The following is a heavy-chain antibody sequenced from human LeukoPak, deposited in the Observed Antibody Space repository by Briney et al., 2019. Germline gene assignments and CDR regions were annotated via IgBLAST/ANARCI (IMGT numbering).Heavy chain of an antibody. D-gene: IGHD2-2*01. V-gene: IGHV3-23*01. CDR1: GFTFSTFA. Sequence: QTGGSLRLSCAASGFTFSTFAMIWVRQPPGKGLEWVSSIFPSGGEIHYADSERGRSTISRDNSTSTLSLQMNSLRAEDAAVYYCARSYCSSSSCYADHYYYYMAVWGKGTTVTVS. CDR2: IFPSGGEI. J-gene: IGHJ6*03. CDR3: ARSYCSSSSCYADHYYYYMAV.